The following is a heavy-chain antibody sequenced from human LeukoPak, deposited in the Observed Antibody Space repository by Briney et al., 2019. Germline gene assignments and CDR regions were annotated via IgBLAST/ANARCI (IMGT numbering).Heavy chain of an antibody. CDR2: INHSGST. CDR1: GGSLSGYH. D-gene: IGHD1/OR15-1a*01. Sequence: KPSETLSLTCAVYGGSLSGYHWRWIRQPPGKGLDCIVEINHSGSTNSNPSLKSRVTISVDTSNNQFSLKLTSVTAADTAVYYCARVLLNTDYWGQGSLVTVSS. J-gene: IGHJ4*02. CDR3: ARVLLNTDY. V-gene: IGHV4-34*01.